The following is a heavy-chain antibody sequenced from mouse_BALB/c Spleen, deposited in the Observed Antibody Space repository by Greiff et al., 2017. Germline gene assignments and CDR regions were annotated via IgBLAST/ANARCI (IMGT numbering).Heavy chain of an antibody. CDR1: GYSFTSYY. D-gene: IGHD2-4*01. Sequence: VQLQQSGPELVKPGASVKISCKASGYSFTSYYIHWVKQRPGQGLEWIGWIFPGSGNTKYNEKFKGKATLTADTSSSTAYMQLSSLTSEDSAVYFCARSPMITTGYFDVWGAGTTVTVSS. J-gene: IGHJ1*01. CDR3: ARSPMITTGYFDV. V-gene: IGHV1-66*01. CDR2: IFPGSGNT.